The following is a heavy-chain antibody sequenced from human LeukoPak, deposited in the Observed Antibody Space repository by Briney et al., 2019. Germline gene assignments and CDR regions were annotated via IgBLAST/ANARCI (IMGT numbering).Heavy chain of an antibody. V-gene: IGHV3-23*01. J-gene: IGHJ4*02. Sequence: GGSLRLSCAASGFTFSKYAMTWVRQAPGKGLQWVSTISVSGGSTYYADSVKGRFTISRDTSKSTLYLQMNSLRDEDTAVYYCAKYGSGTYYNGLYWGQGTLVTVSS. CDR3: AKYGSGTYYNGLY. CDR2: ISVSGGST. D-gene: IGHD3-10*01. CDR1: GFTFSKYA.